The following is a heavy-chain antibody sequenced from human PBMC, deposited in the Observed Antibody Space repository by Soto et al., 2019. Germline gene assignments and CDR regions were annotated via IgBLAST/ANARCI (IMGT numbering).Heavy chain of an antibody. CDR2: ISYDGSNK. J-gene: IGHJ4*02. CDR3: AKSHYFDY. V-gene: IGHV3-30*18. CDR1: GFTFSSYG. Sequence: QVQLVESGGGVVQPGRSLRLSCAASGFTFSSYGMHWVRQAPGKGLEWVAVISYDGSNKYYADSVKGRFTISRDNSKNTLYLKMNSLRAEDTAVYYCAKSHYFDYWGQGTLVTVSS.